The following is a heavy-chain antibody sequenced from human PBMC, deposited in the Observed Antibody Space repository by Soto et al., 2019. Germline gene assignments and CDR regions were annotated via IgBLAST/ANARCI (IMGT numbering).Heavy chain of an antibody. D-gene: IGHD6-6*01. CDR2: IYYSGST. CDR3: ARHRARNWFDP. V-gene: IGHV4-39*01. Sequence: SDTLSLTCIVSGGSISSSRYYWGWIRQPPGKGLEWIGSIYYSGSTYYNPSLKSRVTISVDTSKNQFSLKLSSVTAADTAVFCCARHRARNWFDPWGQGTLVTVSS. J-gene: IGHJ5*02. CDR1: GGSISSSRYY.